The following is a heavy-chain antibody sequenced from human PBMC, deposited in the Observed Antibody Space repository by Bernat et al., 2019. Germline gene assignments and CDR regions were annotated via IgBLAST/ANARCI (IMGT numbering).Heavy chain of an antibody. CDR3: AKGLILIVVDNY. J-gene: IGHJ4*02. V-gene: IGHV3-23*01. Sequence: EVHLLESGGGLVQPGGSLRLSCAASGFTFSSYAMSWVRQALWMGLEWVATITGSGGITYYADSVKGRFTISRDNSKNTLYLQMHSLRAEDTAVYYCAKGLILIVVDNYWGQGTLVTVSS. D-gene: IGHD3-22*01. CDR1: GFTFSSYA. CDR2: ITGSGGIT.